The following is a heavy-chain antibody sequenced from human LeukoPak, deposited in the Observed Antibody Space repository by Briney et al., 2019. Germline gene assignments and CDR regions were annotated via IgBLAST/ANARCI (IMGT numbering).Heavy chain of an antibody. Sequence: SVKVSCKASGGTLNSYVISWVRQAPGQGLEWMGGIIPISGTTNYAQKFQGRVTITADKSTSTAYMELSSLRSEDTAVYYCARWGYDILTGGPQGDWFDPWGQGTLVTVSS. CDR2: IIPISGTT. CDR3: ARWGYDILTGGPQGDWFDP. CDR1: GGTLNSYV. V-gene: IGHV1-69*06. D-gene: IGHD3-9*01. J-gene: IGHJ5*02.